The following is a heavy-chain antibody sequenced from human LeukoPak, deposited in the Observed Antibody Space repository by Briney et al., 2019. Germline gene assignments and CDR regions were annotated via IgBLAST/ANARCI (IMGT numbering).Heavy chain of an antibody. Sequence: GASVKVSCKASGYTFTGYYMHWVRQAPGQGLEWMGWINPNSGGTNYAQKFQGWVTMTRDTSISTAYMELSRLRSDDTAVYYCARVGVSGRIAAAGTHFQHWGQGTLVTVSS. J-gene: IGHJ1*01. CDR2: INPNSGGT. D-gene: IGHD6-13*01. CDR1: GYTFTGYY. CDR3: ARVGVSGRIAAAGTHFQH. V-gene: IGHV1-2*04.